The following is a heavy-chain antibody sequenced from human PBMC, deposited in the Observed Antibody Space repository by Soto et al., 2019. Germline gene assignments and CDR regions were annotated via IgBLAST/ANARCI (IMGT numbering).Heavy chain of an antibody. Sequence: ASVKVSCKASGYTFTSYAMHWVRQAPGQRLEWMGWINAGNGNTKYSQKFQGRVTITRDTSASTAYMELSSLRSEDTAVYYCARDPGGGYSSSSDWSDPWGKGTLVTVPS. D-gene: IGHD6-6*01. CDR1: GYTFTSYA. CDR2: INAGNGNT. V-gene: IGHV1-3*01. CDR3: ARDPGGGYSSSSDWSDP. J-gene: IGHJ5*02.